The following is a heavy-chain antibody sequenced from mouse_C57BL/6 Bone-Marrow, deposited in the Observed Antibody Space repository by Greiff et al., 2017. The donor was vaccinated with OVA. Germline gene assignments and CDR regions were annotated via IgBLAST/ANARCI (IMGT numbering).Heavy chain of an antibody. CDR2: ISYDGSN. D-gene: IGHD1-1*02. CDR1: GYSITSGYY. J-gene: IGHJ3*01. CDR3: ARDRDYAPAWFAY. V-gene: IGHV3-6*01. Sequence: EVKLMESGPGLVKPSQSLSLTCSVTGYSITSGYYWNWIRQFPGNKLEWMGYISYDGSNNYNPSLKNRISITRDTSKNQFFLKLNSVTTEDTATYYCARDRDYAPAWFAYWGQGTLVTVSA.